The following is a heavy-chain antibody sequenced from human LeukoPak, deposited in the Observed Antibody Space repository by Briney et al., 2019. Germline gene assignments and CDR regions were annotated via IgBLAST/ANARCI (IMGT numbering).Heavy chain of an antibody. J-gene: IGHJ4*02. D-gene: IGHD3-3*01. CDR2: ISSSGSTI. CDR3: ARIIRSPFYFDY. V-gene: IGHV3-11*01. Sequence: GGSLRLSCAASGFTFSDYYMSWIRQAPGKGLEWVSYISSSGSTIYYADSVKGRFTISRDNAKNSLYLQMTSLRAEDTAVYYCARIIRSPFYFDYWGQGTLVTVSS. CDR1: GFTFSDYY.